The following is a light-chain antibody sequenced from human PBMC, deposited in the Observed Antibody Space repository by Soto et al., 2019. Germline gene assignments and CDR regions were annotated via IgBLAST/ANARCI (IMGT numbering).Light chain of an antibody. CDR2: GVS. J-gene: IGKJ1*01. CDR3: QLYSGSPWT. Sequence: IVLTQSPGTLSLSPGERATLSCRASQSIRHKYLAWYQQEHGQATRLLIHGVSINATGLPDRFSGSGSGTDFTVTISRLEPQDVAVYYCQLYSGSPWTFGQGTKVEIK. V-gene: IGKV3-20*01. CDR1: QSIRHKY.